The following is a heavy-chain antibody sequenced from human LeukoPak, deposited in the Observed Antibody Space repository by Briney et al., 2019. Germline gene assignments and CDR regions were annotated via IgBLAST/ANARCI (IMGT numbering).Heavy chain of an antibody. V-gene: IGHV3-21*01. J-gene: IGHJ4*02. CDR1: GFAFNFFS. Sequence: NPGGSLRLSCATSGFAFNFFSMNWVRQVPGKGLEWISSISSDSSHIYYADSVKGRFTISRDNAKNSLYLQMNSLRAEDTAVYYCARDAVTGYLWGQGTLVTVSS. CDR2: ISSDSSHI. CDR3: ARDAVTGYL. D-gene: IGHD3-9*01.